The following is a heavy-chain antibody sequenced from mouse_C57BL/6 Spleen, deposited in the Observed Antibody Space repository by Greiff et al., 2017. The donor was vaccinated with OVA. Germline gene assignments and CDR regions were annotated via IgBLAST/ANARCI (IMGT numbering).Heavy chain of an antibody. V-gene: IGHV3-1*01. Sequence: QSGPGMVKPSQSLSLTCTVTGYSITSGYDWHWIRHFPGNKLEWMGYISYSGSTNYNPSLKSRISITHDTSKNHFFLKLNSVTTEDTATYYCASYYYDYGGFAYWGQGTLVTVSA. D-gene: IGHD2-4*01. CDR1: GYSITSGYD. CDR2: ISYSGST. J-gene: IGHJ3*01. CDR3: ASYYYDYGGFAY.